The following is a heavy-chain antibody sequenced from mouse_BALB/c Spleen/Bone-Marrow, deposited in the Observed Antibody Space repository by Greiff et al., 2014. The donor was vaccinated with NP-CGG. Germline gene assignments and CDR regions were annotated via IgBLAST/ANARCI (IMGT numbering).Heavy chain of an antibody. Sequence: EVQLQQSGPELVKPGASVKMSCKASGHTFTDYYMDWVKQSHGESLEWIGRVNPYNGGTSYNQKFKGKATLTVDKSSTTAYMELNSLTSEDSAVYYCARGGYRDYWGQGTTLTVSS. V-gene: IGHV1-19*01. D-gene: IGHD2-2*01. CDR3: ARGGYRDY. CDR1: GHTFTDYY. J-gene: IGHJ2*01. CDR2: VNPYNGGT.